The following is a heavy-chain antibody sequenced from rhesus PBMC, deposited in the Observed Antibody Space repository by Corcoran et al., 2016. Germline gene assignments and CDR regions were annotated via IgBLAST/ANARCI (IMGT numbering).Heavy chain of an antibody. CDR3: TTVDY. V-gene: IGHV3-10*01. Sequence: ELQLVESGGGLVQPGGSLRLSCAASGFTFSDYYMEWVHQAPGKGLEWVGQINPNGGTTFLMDTVKGRFTISRDNAKNTLYLQINSLKIEDTAVYYCTTVDYWGQGVLVTVSS. J-gene: IGHJ4*01. CDR2: INPNGGTT. CDR1: GFTFSDYY.